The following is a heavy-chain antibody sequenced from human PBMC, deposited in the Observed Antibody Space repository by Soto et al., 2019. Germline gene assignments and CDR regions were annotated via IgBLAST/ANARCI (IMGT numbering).Heavy chain of an antibody. CDR3: ARDHLWGGCSTAICQICFDP. D-gene: IGHD3-3*02. Sequence: PADTRSPTGAVSDKHIRSTIYSGWVRCPARNGREWIGISYQSGIDFYNPSPTSRATLSVDATRKEYYPPLTSQTAADTAVYFCARDHLWGGCSTAICQICFDPWGPGTLVTVSS. V-gene: IGHV4-38-2*02. CDR2: SYQSGID. J-gene: IGHJ5*01. CDR1: DKHIRSTIY.